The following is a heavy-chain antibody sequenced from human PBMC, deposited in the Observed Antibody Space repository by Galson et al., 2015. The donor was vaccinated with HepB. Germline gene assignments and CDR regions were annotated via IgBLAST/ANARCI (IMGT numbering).Heavy chain of an antibody. J-gene: IGHJ6*02. CDR2: TYYRSKWYN. D-gene: IGHD6-13*01. CDR1: GDSVSSNSAA. CDR3: AREEAAAGHDYYYYYGMDV. Sequence: CAISGDSVSSNSAAWNWIRQSPSRGLEWLGRTYYRSKWYNDYAVSVKSRITINPDTSKNQFSLQLNPVTPEDTAVYYCAREEAAAGHDYYYYYGMDVWGQGTTVTVSS. V-gene: IGHV6-1*01.